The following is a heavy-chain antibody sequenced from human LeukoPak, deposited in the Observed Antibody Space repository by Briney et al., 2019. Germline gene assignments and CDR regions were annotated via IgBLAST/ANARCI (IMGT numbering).Heavy chain of an antibody. CDR1: GFTVSSSY. Sequence: GGSLRLSCAASGFTVSSSYMSWVRQAPGKGLDWVSVLYSGGSTYYADSVKGRFTISRDNSKNTLYLQMNSLRAEDTAVYYCAKTIVGVTNWFDPWGQGTLVTVSS. CDR2: LYSGGST. CDR3: AKTIVGVTNWFDP. D-gene: IGHD1-26*01. J-gene: IGHJ5*02. V-gene: IGHV3-53*01.